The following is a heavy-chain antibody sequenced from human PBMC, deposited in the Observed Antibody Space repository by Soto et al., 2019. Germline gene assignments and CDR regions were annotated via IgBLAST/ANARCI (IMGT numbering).Heavy chain of an antibody. D-gene: IGHD3-16*02. CDR1: GFTFDDYA. V-gene: IGHV3-9*01. Sequence: EVQLVESGGGLVQPGRSLRLSCAASGFTFDDYAMHWVRQAPGEGLEWVSGISWNSGSIGYADSVKGRFTISRDNAKNSLYLQMNSLRAEDTALYYCAKDLGLRLGELSLIDYWGQGTLVTVSS. J-gene: IGHJ4*02. CDR2: ISWNSGSI. CDR3: AKDLGLRLGELSLIDY.